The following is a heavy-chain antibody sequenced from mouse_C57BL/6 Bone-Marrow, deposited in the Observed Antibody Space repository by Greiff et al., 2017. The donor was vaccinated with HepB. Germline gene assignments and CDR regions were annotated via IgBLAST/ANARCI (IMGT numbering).Heavy chain of an antibody. CDR1: GFTFSDYY. D-gene: IGHD2-1*01. J-gene: IGHJ2*01. V-gene: IGHV5-12*01. CDR2: ISNGGGST. Sequence: EVKLMESGGGLVQPGGSLKLSCAASGFTFSDYYMYWVRQTPEKRLEWVAYISNGGGSTYYPDTVKGRFTISRDNAKNTLYLQMSRLKSEDTAMYYCARQRGKPFYFDYWGQGTTLTVSS. CDR3: ARQRGKPFYFDY.